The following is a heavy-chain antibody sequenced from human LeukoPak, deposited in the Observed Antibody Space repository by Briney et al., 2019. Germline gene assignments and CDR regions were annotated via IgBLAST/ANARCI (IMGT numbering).Heavy chain of an antibody. V-gene: IGHV4-34*01. J-gene: IGHJ4*02. CDR1: GGSFSGYY. D-gene: IGHD2-2*02. Sequence: SETLSLTCAVYGGSFSGYYWSWIRQPPGKGLEWIGEINHSGSTNYNPSLKSRVTISVDTSKNQFSLKLSSVTAADTAVYYCARGLEGGTSCYTCFDYWGQGTLVTVSS. CDR3: ARGLEGGTSCYTCFDY. CDR2: INHSGST.